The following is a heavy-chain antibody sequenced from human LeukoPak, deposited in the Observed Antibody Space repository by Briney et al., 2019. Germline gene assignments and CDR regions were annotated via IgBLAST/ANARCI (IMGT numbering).Heavy chain of an antibody. J-gene: IGHJ3*02. V-gene: IGHV1-2*02. CDR3: ARVWDIVVVPAATNAFDI. CDR2: INPNSGGT. D-gene: IGHD2-2*01. CDR1: GYTFTGYY. Sequence: ASVKVSCKASGYTFTGYYIHWVRQAPGQGLEWMGWINPNSGGTNYAQKFQGRVTMTRDTSISTAYMELSRLRPDDTAVYYCARVWDIVVVPAATNAFDIWGQGTMVTVSS.